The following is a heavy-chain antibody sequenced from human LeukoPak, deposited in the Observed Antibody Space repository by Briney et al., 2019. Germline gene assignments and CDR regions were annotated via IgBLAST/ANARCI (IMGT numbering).Heavy chain of an antibody. J-gene: IGHJ4*02. CDR3: ARRGIASRDY. V-gene: IGHV4-59*08. D-gene: IGHD6-13*01. Sequence: SETLSLTCTVSGGSISSYYWSWIRQPPGKGLEWIGHVYYSGGTNYNPSLKSRVIISVDTSKNQFSLKLSSVTAADTAVYYCARRGIASRDYWGQGTLVTVSS. CDR2: VYYSGGT. CDR1: GGSISSYY.